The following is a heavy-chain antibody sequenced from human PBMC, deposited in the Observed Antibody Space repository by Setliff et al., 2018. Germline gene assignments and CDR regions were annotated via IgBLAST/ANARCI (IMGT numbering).Heavy chain of an antibody. D-gene: IGHD4-4*01. J-gene: IGHJ3*02. Sequence: SETLSLTCIVSGGSIGSYYWSWIRQPPGKGLEWIGYIYYSGSTNYNPSLKSRVTISVDTSKNQFSLKLSSVTAADTAVYYCARGGNDYKWGAFDIWGKGTMVTVSS. CDR3: ARGGNDYKWGAFDI. CDR2: IYYSGST. CDR1: GGSIGSYY. V-gene: IGHV4-59*01.